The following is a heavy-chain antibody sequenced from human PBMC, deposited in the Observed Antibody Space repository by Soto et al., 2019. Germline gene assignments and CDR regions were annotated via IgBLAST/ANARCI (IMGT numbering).Heavy chain of an antibody. V-gene: IGHV4-31*03. CDR1: GCSLHSASSY. D-gene: IGHD3-10*01. J-gene: IGHJ4*02. CDR3: ASLTMVRGVLIPGY. Sequence: PSETPSLTCTVSGCSLHSASSYTQWLRRHPGKGLEWSGYIYYSGSTYYNPSLKSRVTISVDKSKNQFSLKLSSVIAADTAVYYCASLTMVRGVLIPGYWGQGTLVTVSS. CDR2: IYYSGST.